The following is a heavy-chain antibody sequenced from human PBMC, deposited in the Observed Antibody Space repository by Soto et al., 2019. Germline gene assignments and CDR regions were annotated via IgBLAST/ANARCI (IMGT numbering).Heavy chain of an antibody. CDR3: ATMGTPATGLYYFDY. Sequence: QVQLQESGPGLVKPSQTLSLTCTVSGGSISSGNYYWSWIRQPPGKGLEWIGFISYSGSTYYSLSLKRRVTISVVTSKNQFSLHLSFVTAADTAVYYCATMGTPATGLYYFDYWGQGTLVTVSS. CDR1: GGSISSGNYY. J-gene: IGHJ4*02. D-gene: IGHD5-18*01. V-gene: IGHV4-30-4*01. CDR2: ISYSGST.